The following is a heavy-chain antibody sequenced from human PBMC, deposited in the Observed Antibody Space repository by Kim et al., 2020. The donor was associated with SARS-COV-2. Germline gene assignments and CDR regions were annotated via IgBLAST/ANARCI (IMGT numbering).Heavy chain of an antibody. Sequence: GGSLRLSCAASGFTFSSYAMSWVRQAPGKGLEWVSVIYSGGSSTYYADSVKGRFTISRDNSKNTLYLQMNSLRAEDTAVYYCAKDDSNYEGFDYWGQGTLVTVSS. CDR3: AKDDSNYEGFDY. J-gene: IGHJ4*02. CDR1: GFTFSSYA. CDR2: IYSGGSST. V-gene: IGHV3-23*03. D-gene: IGHD4-4*01.